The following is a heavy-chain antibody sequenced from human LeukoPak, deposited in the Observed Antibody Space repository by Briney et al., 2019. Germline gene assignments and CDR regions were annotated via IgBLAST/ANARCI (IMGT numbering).Heavy chain of an antibody. V-gene: IGHV1-69*04. CDR1: GGTFSSYA. D-gene: IGHD3-16*01. J-gene: IGHJ3*02. CDR3: ARENTIMITFGGVTRGAFDI. CDR2: IIPILGIA. Sequence: SVKVSCKASGGTFSSYAISWVRQAPGQGLEWMGRIIPILGIANHAQKFQGRVTITADKSTSTAYMELSSLRSEDTAVYYCARENTIMITFGGVTRGAFDIWGQGTMVTVSS.